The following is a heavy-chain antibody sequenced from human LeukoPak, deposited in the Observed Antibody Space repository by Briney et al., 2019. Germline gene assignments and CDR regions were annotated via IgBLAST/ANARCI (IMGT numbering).Heavy chain of an antibody. CDR3: AKEGSSVRYERDWLDP. J-gene: IGHJ5*02. Sequence: SGGSLRLSCAASGFTFNNYAVNWVRQAPGRGLEWVSAISGSGGSTYYADSVKGRFTIPIDNSENTLHLQMDSLRPEDTAIYYCAKEGSSVRYERDWLDPGGEGTLVTVSS. V-gene: IGHV3-23*01. CDR1: GFTFNNYA. D-gene: IGHD6-19*01. CDR2: ISGSGGST.